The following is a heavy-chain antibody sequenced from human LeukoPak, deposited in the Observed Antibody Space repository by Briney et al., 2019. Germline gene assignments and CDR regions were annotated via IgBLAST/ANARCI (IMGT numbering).Heavy chain of an antibody. Sequence: GESLKISCKGSGYSFTSYWIGWVRQMPGKGLEWMGIIYPGDSDTRCSPSFQGQVTISADKSISTAYLQWSSLKASDTAMYYCARSTIPYYGSGSYYNNWFDPWGQGTLVTVSS. CDR1: GYSFTSYW. CDR3: ARSTIPYYGSGSYYNNWFDP. J-gene: IGHJ5*02. D-gene: IGHD3-10*01. CDR2: IYPGDSDT. V-gene: IGHV5-51*01.